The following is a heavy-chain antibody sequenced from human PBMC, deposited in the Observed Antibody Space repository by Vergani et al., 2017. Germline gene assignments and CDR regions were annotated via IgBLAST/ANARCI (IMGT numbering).Heavy chain of an antibody. J-gene: IGHJ6*02. D-gene: IGHD3-9*01. CDR3: ARAKNAVDYDILTGYYMGPGCMDV. CDR2: IYYSGRT. CDR1: GGSISSYY. Sequence: QVQLQESGPGLVKPSETLSLTCTVSGGSISSYYWSWIRQPPGKGLEWIGYIYYSGRTNYNTSLKSRVTISVDTSKNQFALKLSSVTAADTAVYYCARAKNAVDYDILTGYYMGPGCMDVWGQGTTVTVSS. V-gene: IGHV4-59*01.